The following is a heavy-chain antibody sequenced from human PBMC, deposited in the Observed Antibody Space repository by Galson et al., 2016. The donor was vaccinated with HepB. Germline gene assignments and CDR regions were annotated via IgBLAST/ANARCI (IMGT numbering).Heavy chain of an antibody. CDR3: ARELVVIPAANLIYHYSLEV. CDR2: IYGADRT. V-gene: IGHV3-53*01. D-gene: IGHD3-16*02. Sequence: SLRLSCAVHGHPVMTSRLNWVRQAPGKGLEWVSVIYGADRTNYADSVKGRFTTPRDTSTNSLLLQMSDLRVEDTAIYYCARELVVIPAANLIYHYSLEVWGQGTSVTVSS. CDR1: GHPVMTSR. J-gene: IGHJ6*02.